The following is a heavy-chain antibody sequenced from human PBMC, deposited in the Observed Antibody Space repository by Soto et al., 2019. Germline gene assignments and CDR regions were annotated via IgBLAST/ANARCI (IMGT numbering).Heavy chain of an antibody. J-gene: IGHJ5*02. Sequence: QVQLVQSGAEVKKPGSSVKVSCKASGGTFRRNGISWVRQAPGQGLEWLGGIIPIVHTASYAQTFRGRVTITAEECTTTASMELSSLRSYCTAIYYCVIISMIHSFDTRGQGTLHIISS. V-gene: IGHV1-69*01. D-gene: IGHD3-22*01. CDR2: IIPIVHTA. CDR3: VIISMIHSFDT. CDR1: GGTFRRNG.